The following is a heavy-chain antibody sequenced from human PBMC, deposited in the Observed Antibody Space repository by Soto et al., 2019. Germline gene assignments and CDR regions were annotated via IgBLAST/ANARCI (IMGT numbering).Heavy chain of an antibody. CDR2: IITALGTT. CDR1: GGPFSSHT. CDR3: ARPAFGDYWYFDL. Sequence: QDQLVQSGAEVKKPGSSVKVSCKAFGGPFSSHTFSWVRQAPGQGLEWMGRIITALGTTTYAQKFQGRVTITADESVTTVYMEANSLRTEDTAVYYCARPAFGDYWYFDLWGRGTLATVSS. D-gene: IGHD4-17*01. V-gene: IGHV1-69*08. J-gene: IGHJ2*01.